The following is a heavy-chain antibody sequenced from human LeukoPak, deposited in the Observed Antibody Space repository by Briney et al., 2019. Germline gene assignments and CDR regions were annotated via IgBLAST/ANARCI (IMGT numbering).Heavy chain of an antibody. CDR3: ASPGIAAAGTWLMYAFDI. CDR2: IYPGDSDT. V-gene: IGHV5-51*01. CDR1: GYSFSSYW. Sequence: GESLKISCKGSGYSFSSYWIGWVRQMPGKGLEWMGIIYPGDSDTRYSPTFQGQVTISADKSISTAYLQWSSLKASDTAMYYCASPGIAAAGTWLMYAFDIWGQGTMVTVSS. J-gene: IGHJ3*02. D-gene: IGHD6-13*01.